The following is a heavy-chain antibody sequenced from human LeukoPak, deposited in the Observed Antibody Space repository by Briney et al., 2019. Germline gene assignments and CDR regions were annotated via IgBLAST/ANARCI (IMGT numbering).Heavy chain of an antibody. CDR3: ASWPVGWYGEDS. CDR1: GFTASRDY. D-gene: IGHD6-19*01. V-gene: IGHV3-53*01. J-gene: IGHJ4*02. CDR2: IYSNGNT. Sequence: GGSLRLSCAVSGFTASRDYMSWVRQAPGKGLEWVSIIYSNGNTYYADSVKGRFTISRDNSKNTVYLQMNSLRGEDTAVYYCASWPVGWYGEDSWGQGTLVTVSS.